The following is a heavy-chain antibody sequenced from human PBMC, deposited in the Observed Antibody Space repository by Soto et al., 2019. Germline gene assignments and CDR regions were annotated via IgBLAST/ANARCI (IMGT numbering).Heavy chain of an antibody. CDR2: IYYSGST. CDR1: GGSISSSSYY. Sequence: SETLSLTCTVSGGSISSSSYYWGWIRQPPGEGLEWIGSIYYSGSTYYNPSLKSRVTISVDTSKNQFSLKLSSVTAADTAVYYCARHTEGTNGYYYYGMDVWGQGTTVTVSS. J-gene: IGHJ6*02. V-gene: IGHV4-39*01. D-gene: IGHD2-8*01. CDR3: ARHTEGTNGYYYYGMDV.